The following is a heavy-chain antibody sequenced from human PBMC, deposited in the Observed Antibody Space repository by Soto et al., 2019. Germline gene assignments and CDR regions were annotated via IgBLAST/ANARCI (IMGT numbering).Heavy chain of an antibody. CDR2: IYHSGST. J-gene: IGHJ6*02. CDR3: ASAYCGGDCQSYYYYGMDV. D-gene: IGHD2-21*02. V-gene: IGHV4-38-2*01. CDR1: GYSIVSGYY. Sequence: SETLSLTCAVSGYSIVSGYYWVLVRDPRGKGLEWIGSIYHSGSTYYNPSLKSRVTISVDTSKNQFSLRLSSVTAADTAVYYCASAYCGGDCQSYYYYGMDVWGQGTTVTVSS.